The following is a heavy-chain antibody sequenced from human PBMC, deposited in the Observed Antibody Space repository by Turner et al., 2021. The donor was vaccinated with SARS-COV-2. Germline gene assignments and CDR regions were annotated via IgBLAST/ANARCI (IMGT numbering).Heavy chain of an antibody. CDR3: ARDLGTYGMDV. D-gene: IGHD6-13*01. CDR2: IYSGGST. V-gene: IGHV3-53*02. CDR1: GLTVSRNY. J-gene: IGHJ6*02. Sequence: EVQLVETGGGLIQPGGSLRLSCAASGLTVSRNYMNWVRQAPGKGLEWCSVIYSGGSTYYADSVKGRFTISRDNSKNTLYLQMNSLRAEDTAVYYCARDLGTYGMDVWGQGTTVTVSS.